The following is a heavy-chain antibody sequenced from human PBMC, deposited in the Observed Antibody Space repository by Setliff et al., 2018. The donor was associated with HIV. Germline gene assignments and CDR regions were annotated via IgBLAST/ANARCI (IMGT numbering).Heavy chain of an antibody. J-gene: IGHJ4*02. Sequence: GGSLRLSCAASGFNFSSHTMNWIRQAPGKGLEWVSSISSTGTYIYYADSMKGRFTISRDNAKNSLYLQMNSLRADDTATYYCTKDPTPVQLWFFSGYYSESWGQGTVVTVSS. CDR2: ISSTGTYI. V-gene: IGHV3-21*01. CDR1: GFNFSSHT. D-gene: IGHD1-1*01. CDR3: TKDPTPVQLWFFSGYYSES.